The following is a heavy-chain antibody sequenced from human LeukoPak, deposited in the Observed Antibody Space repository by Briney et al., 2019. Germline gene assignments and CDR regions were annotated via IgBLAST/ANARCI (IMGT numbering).Heavy chain of an antibody. CDR2: IMRDGSEK. D-gene: IGHD5-18*01. V-gene: IGHV3-7*01. Sequence: GGSLRHSCAASGFIFSSYWMSWVRQPPGKGLEWVANIMRDGSEKYYVDSVKGRFTISRDNAKNSLYLQMNSLRAEDTAVYYCARDPSRGYSYGYADYWGEGSLVIVSS. CDR1: GFIFSSYW. CDR3: ARDPSRGYSYGYADY. J-gene: IGHJ4*02.